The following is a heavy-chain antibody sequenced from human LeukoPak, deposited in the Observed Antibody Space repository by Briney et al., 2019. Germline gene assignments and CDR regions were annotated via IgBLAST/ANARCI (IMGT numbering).Heavy chain of an antibody. CDR1: GFTFSSYW. CDR3: GRDVYYGSGSDSSDAFDI. J-gene: IGHJ3*02. V-gene: IGHV3-74*01. CDR2: IYIVGTSI. D-gene: IGHD3-10*01. Sequence: GGSLSLSRAASGFTFSSYWMHWVRPAPGKGVVWVSRIYIVGTSIIHADSVKGRFAISTDYHKTRLYLQMNSLRAEDMARYCWGRDVYYGSGSDSSDAFDISGEGTMVTVSS.